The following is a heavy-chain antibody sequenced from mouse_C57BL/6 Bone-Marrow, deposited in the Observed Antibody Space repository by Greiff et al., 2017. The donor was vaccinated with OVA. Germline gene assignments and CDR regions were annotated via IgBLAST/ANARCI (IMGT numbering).Heavy chain of an antibody. CDR3: ARVTTPHAFCYAMDY. V-gene: IGHV14-2*01. D-gene: IGHD1-1*01. CDR2: IDPEDGET. Sequence: EVQLQESGAELVKPGASVKLSCTASGFNIKDYYMHWVKQRTEQGLEWIGRIDPEDGETKYAPKFQGKATITADTSSNTAYLQLSSLTSEDTAVYYCARVTTPHAFCYAMDYWGQGTSVTVSS. CDR1: GFNIKDYY. J-gene: IGHJ4*01.